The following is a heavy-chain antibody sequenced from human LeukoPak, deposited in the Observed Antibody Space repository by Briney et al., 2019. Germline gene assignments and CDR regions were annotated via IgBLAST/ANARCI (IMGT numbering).Heavy chain of an antibody. CDR3: GRDPGHPNGVGV. CDR1: GVTVSRDY. Sequence: GGSLTLSCAASGVTVSRDYRSWVRQAPGRGLEWVSTIYRDVGTYYADSVKGRFTISGDDSKNTVYLQLNSVTPEDTAVYYCGRDPGHPNGVGVWGHGTTVTISS. CDR2: IYRDVGT. D-gene: IGHD3-10*01. J-gene: IGHJ6*02. V-gene: IGHV3-66*02.